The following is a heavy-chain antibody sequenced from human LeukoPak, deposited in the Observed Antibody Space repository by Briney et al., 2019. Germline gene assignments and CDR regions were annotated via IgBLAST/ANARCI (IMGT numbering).Heavy chain of an antibody. CDR3: ARDSFDYSYYYYGMDV. D-gene: IGHD3-9*01. V-gene: IGHV3-23*01. CDR1: GFTFSSYA. CDR2: ISGSGGST. Sequence: PGGSLRLSCAASGFTFSSYAMSWVRQAPGKGLERVSAISGSGGSTYYVDSVKGRFTISRDNSKNTLYLQMNSLRAEDTAVYYCARDSFDYSYYYYGMDVWGQGTTVTVSS. J-gene: IGHJ6*02.